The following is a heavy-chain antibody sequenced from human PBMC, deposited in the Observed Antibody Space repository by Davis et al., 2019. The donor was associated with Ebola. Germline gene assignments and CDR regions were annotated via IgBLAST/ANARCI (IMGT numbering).Heavy chain of an antibody. Sequence: ASVKVSCKASGYTFTSYGLSWVRQAPGQGLEWMGWISAYNGNTNYAQKLQGRVTMTTDTSTSTAYMELRSLRSDDTAVYYCARDEYCTNGVCSDYWGQGTLVTVSS. J-gene: IGHJ4*02. V-gene: IGHV1-18*04. CDR3: ARDEYCTNGVCSDY. CDR1: GYTFTSYG. D-gene: IGHD2-8*01. CDR2: ISAYNGNT.